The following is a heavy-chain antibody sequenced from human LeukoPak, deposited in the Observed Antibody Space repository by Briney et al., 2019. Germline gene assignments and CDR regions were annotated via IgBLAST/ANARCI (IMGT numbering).Heavy chain of an antibody. J-gene: IGHJ4*02. CDR2: ISGSGGST. Sequence: GGSLRLSCAASGFTFSSYAMSWVRQAPGKGLEWVSAISGSGGSTYYADSVKGRFTISRDNSKNTLYLQMNSLRAEDTAVYYCAKDHSTHTIFGVVATDFDYWGQGTLVTVSS. V-gene: IGHV3-23*01. CDR3: AKDHSTHTIFGVVATDFDY. D-gene: IGHD3-3*01. CDR1: GFTFSSYA.